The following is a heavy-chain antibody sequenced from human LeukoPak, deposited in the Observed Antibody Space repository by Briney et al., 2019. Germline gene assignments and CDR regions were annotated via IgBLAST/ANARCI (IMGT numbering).Heavy chain of an antibody. Sequence: PGGSLRLSCAASGFTFSCYRRRWVRQAPGKGLEWVANIKEDGSEKYYLDSVKGRFTVSRDNARNSLYLQMNSLRVEDTAVYYCARDRGYDSADHWGQGTLVTVSS. CDR3: ARDRGYDSADH. CDR1: GFTFSCYR. D-gene: IGHD5-12*01. J-gene: IGHJ4*02. CDR2: IKEDGSEK. V-gene: IGHV3-7*01.